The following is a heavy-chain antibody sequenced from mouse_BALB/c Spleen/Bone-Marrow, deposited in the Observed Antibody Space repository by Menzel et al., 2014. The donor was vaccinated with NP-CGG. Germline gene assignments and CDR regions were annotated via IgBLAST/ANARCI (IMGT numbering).Heavy chain of an antibody. V-gene: IGHV7-1*02. CDR1: GFTFSDFY. D-gene: IGHD1-1*01. CDR3: ARDYYYGSSYYFDV. Sequence: EVQRVESGGGLVQPGGSLRLSCATSGFTFSDFYMEWVRQPPGKRLEWIAASRNKANDYTTEYSASAKGRFIVSRDASQSILYLQMNALRAEDTAIYYCARDYYYGSSYYFDVWGAGTTVTVSS. CDR2: SRNKANDYTT. J-gene: IGHJ1*01.